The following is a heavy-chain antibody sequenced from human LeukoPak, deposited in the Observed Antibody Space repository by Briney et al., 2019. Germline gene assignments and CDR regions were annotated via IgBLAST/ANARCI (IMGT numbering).Heavy chain of an antibody. CDR3: ARDDPGGSYIDY. V-gene: IGHV3-20*04. CDR2: INWAGGST. J-gene: IGHJ4*02. CDR1: GFTFDDYG. Sequence: SGGSLRLSCAASGFTFDDYGMSWVRQVPGKGLEWVSGINWAGGSTAYADSVKGRFTISRDNAKNSLYLQMNSLRAEDTAVYYCARDDPGGSYIDYWGQGTLVTVSS. D-gene: IGHD1-26*01.